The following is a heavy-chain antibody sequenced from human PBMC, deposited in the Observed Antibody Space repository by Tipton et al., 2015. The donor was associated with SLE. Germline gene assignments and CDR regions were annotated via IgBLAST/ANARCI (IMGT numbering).Heavy chain of an antibody. Sequence: TLSLTCSVSGASFNIFYWNWIRQPPGKGLEWIGSIFYTGSTKYNPSLQSRVTVSLDTSKNQFSLNLSSVTAADTAVYYCAKTGRRDYFDSWGQGTQVTVSS. CDR2: IFYTGST. V-gene: IGHV4-59*01. D-gene: IGHD7-27*01. CDR3: AKTGRRDYFDS. J-gene: IGHJ4*02. CDR1: GASFNIFY.